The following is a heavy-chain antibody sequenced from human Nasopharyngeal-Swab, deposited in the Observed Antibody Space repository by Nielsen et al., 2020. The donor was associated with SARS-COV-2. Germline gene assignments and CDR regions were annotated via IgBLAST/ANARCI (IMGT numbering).Heavy chain of an antibody. V-gene: IGHV3-73*01. Sequence: GESLKISCAASGFTFSDSAIHWVRRASGEGLEWVARIRSKGNNYATAYSASVKGRFIIFRDDPTNTAYLQMNSLKTEDTAMYYCTRCGGGCYSGRDYWGQVTLVTVSS. J-gene: IGHJ4*02. D-gene: IGHD2-15*01. CDR2: IRSKGNNYAT. CDR3: TRCGGGCYSGRDY. CDR1: GFTFSDSA.